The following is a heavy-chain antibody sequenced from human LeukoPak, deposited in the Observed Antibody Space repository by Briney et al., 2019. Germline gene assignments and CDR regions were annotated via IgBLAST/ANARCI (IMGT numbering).Heavy chain of an antibody. CDR1: GFTFRSYW. CDR2: IKQDGSET. J-gene: IGHJ3*02. Sequence: GGSPRLSCAASGFTFRSYWMTWVRQYPGKGLEWVANIKQDGSETYYADSVKGRFTISRDNAKRSLYLQMNSLRAEDTAVYYCARDGELGSPADAFDIWGQGTMVTVSS. D-gene: IGHD1-26*01. CDR3: ARDGELGSPADAFDI. V-gene: IGHV3-7*01.